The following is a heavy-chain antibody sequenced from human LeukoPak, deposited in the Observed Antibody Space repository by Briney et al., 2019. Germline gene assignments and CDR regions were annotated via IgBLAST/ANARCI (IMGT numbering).Heavy chain of an antibody. CDR1: GFTFTIYG. CDR3: ARVPGGNMWYDS. D-gene: IGHD4-23*01. J-gene: IGHJ4*02. CDR2: ISYKVSNK. V-gene: IGHV3-33*05. Sequence: RSLRLSCAASGFTFTIYGARWVRQAPGAGLEWVAVISYKVSNKYYANSVKGRFTICRDNSKNTLSLQMNSLRAEDTAVYYCARVPGGNMWYDSWGQRTLVTVSS.